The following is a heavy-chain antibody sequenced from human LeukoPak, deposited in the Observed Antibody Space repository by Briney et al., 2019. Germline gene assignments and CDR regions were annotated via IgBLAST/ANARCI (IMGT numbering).Heavy chain of an antibody. CDR2: IYYSGST. CDR3: ASGSYGDYRDDAFDI. D-gene: IGHD4-17*01. CDR1: GGSISSSSYY. J-gene: IGHJ3*02. Sequence: SETLSLTCTVSGGSISSSSYYWGWIRQPPGKGLEWIGSIYYSGSTYYNPSLKSRVTISVDTSKNQFSLKLSSVTAADTAVYYCASGSYGDYRDDAFDIWGQGTMVTVSS. V-gene: IGHV4-39*07.